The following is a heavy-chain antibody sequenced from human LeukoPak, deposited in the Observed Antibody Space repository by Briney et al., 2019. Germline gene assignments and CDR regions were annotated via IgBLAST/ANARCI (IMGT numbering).Heavy chain of an antibody. CDR1: GYTFIDYY. CDR2: INPNSGGT. Sequence: ASVKVSCKASGYTFIDYYIYCVRQAPGQGLEWMGWINPNSGGTNYAQKFQGRVTMTSDTSISTAYMELSRLKSDDTAVYYCARSGGGNYFGFFDYWGQGTLVTVSS. V-gene: IGHV1-2*02. CDR3: ARSGGGNYFGFFDY. J-gene: IGHJ4*02. D-gene: IGHD1-26*01.